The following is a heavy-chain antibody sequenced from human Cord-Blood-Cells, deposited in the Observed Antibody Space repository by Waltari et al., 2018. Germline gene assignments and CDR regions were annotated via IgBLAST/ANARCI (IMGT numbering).Heavy chain of an antibody. CDR1: GGTFSSYA. CDR3: ARGESIAALDY. V-gene: IGHV1-69*01. J-gene: IGHJ4*02. CDR2: IIPILVTA. D-gene: IGHD6-6*01. Sequence: QVQLVQSGAEVKKPGSQVKVSCTAAGGTFSSYAINWVRQAPVQGLEWMGGIIPILVTANNAQRFQGRVTITADESTSTAYMELSSLRSEDTAVYYCARGESIAALDYWGQGTLVTVSS.